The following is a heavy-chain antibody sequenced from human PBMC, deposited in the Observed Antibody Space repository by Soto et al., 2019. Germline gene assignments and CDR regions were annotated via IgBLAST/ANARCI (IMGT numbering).Heavy chain of an antibody. CDR2: ISHDGRNN. D-gene: IGHD2-15*01. V-gene: IGHV3-30*04. Sequence: QVQVVESGGGVVQPGRSLRLSCAASGFTLSTYAMHWVRQPPGKGLEWVAVISHDGRNNYYADSVKGRFTISRDNSKSTLSLQMNSLRPEDTAVYYCARDRDEDGGTSDAFDMWGQGTMVTVSS. CDR3: ARDRDEDGGTSDAFDM. CDR1: GFTLSTYA. J-gene: IGHJ3*02.